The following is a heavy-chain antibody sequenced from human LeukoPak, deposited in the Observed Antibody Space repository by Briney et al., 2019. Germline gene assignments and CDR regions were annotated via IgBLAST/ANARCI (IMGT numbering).Heavy chain of an antibody. D-gene: IGHD6-25*01. J-gene: IGHJ4*02. CDR3: AKGIYSSVREGFDY. V-gene: IGHV3-9*03. Sequence: GGSLRLSCAASGFTFDDYAMHWVRQAPGKGLEWVSGISWNSGSIGYADSVKGRFTISRDSAKNSLYLQMNSLRAEDMALYYCAKGIYSSVREGFDYWGQGTLVTVSS. CDR2: ISWNSGSI. CDR1: GFTFDDYA.